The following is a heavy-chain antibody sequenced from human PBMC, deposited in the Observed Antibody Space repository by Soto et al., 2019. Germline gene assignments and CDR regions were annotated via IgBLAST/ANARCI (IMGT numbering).Heavy chain of an antibody. CDR2: ISGSGGST. J-gene: IGHJ5*02. CDR3: AKELGVVVVPAASPYNWFDP. D-gene: IGHD2-2*01. V-gene: IGHV3-23*01. Sequence: GGSLRLSCAASGFNFSSYAMSWVRQAPGKGLEWVSAISGSGGSTYYADSVKGRFTISRDNSKNTLYLQMNSLRAEDTAVYYCAKELGVVVVPAASPYNWFDPWGQGTLVTVSS. CDR1: GFNFSSYA.